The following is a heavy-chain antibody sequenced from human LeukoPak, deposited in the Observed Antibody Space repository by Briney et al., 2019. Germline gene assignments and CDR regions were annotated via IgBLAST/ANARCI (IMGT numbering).Heavy chain of an antibody. CDR1: GGSISSNY. J-gene: IGHJ4*02. CDR2: IYYSGTT. Sequence: PSETLSLTCTVSGGSISSNYWSWIRQPPGKGLEWIGYIYYSGTTNYNPSLKSRVTISVDTSKTHFSLKLSSVSAADTAVYYCARHTTYGGNSAFEYWGQGTLVTVSS. D-gene: IGHD4-17*01. V-gene: IGHV4-59*08. CDR3: ARHTTYGGNSAFEY.